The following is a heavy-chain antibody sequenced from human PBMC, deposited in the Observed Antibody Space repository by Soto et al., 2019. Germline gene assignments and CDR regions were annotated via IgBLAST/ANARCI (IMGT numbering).Heavy chain of an antibody. J-gene: IGHJ3*02. CDR2: ISGSGGST. CDR1: GFTFSSYA. D-gene: IGHD3-10*01. Sequence: GGSLRLSCAASGFTFSSYAMSWVRQAPGKGLEWVSAISGSGGSTYYADSVKGRFTISRDNSKNTLYLQMNSLRAEDTAVYYSAKGFSLYYYGSGTPQAFDIWGQGTMVTVSS. V-gene: IGHV3-23*01. CDR3: AKGFSLYYYGSGTPQAFDI.